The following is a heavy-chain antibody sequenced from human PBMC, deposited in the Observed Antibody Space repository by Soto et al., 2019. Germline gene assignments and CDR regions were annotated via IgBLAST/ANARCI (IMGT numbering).Heavy chain of an antibody. V-gene: IGHV4-34*01. CDR2: INHSGST. Sequence: ASETLSLTCAVYGGSFSGYYWSWIRQPPGKGLEWIGEINHSGSTNYNPSLKSRVTISVDTSKNQFSLKLSSVTAADTAVYYCARGNRDYGMDVWGQGTTVTVSS. CDR1: GGSFSGYY. J-gene: IGHJ6*02. CDR3: ARGNRDYGMDV.